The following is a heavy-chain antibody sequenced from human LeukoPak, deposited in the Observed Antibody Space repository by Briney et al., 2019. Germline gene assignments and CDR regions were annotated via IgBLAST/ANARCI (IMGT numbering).Heavy chain of an antibody. J-gene: IGHJ4*02. CDR1: GSTVSSNY. Sequence: GGSLRLSCAASGSTVSSNYMSWVRQAPGKGLEWVSDIYSGGSTYYADSVKGRFTISRDNSKNTLYLQMNSLRAEDTAVYYCARDRVIGSGSYYFDYWGQGTLVTVSS. CDR2: IYSGGST. CDR3: ARDRVIGSGSYYFDY. V-gene: IGHV3-53*01. D-gene: IGHD3-22*01.